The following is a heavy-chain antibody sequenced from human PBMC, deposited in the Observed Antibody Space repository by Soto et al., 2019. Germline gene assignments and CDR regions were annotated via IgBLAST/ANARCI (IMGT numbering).Heavy chain of an antibody. J-gene: IGHJ6*02. CDR3: ARDRRPSIYSGLAV. Sequence: GGSLRLSCAGSGFTFSTFDIHWVRQAPGKGLEWVSSIGTRSDIYYADSVKGRFTISRDNAKNSLSLQMNSMTAEDTAVYYCARDRRPSIYSGLAVWGQGTTVTVS. CDR1: GFTFSTFD. D-gene: IGHD2-2*01. V-gene: IGHV3-21*01. CDR2: IGTRSDI.